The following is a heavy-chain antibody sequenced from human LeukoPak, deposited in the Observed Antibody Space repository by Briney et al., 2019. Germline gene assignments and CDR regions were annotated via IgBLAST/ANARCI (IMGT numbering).Heavy chain of an antibody. Sequence: GGSLRISFKGSGYSFTSYWISWVRPMPGQGREWMGRIDPSDSYTNYSPSFQGHVTISADKSISTAYLQWSSLKASDTAMYYCATRSPDYDILTGVHWGYYGMDVWGKGTTVTVSS. J-gene: IGHJ6*04. D-gene: IGHD3-9*01. CDR1: GYSFTSYW. CDR3: ATRSPDYDILTGVHWGYYGMDV. V-gene: IGHV5-10-1*01. CDR2: IDPSDSYT.